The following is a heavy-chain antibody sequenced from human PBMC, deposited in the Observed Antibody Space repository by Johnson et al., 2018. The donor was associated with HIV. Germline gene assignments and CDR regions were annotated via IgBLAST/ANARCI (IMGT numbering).Heavy chain of an antibody. CDR2: ISWNSGSI. D-gene: IGHD3-10*01. J-gene: IGHJ3*02. CDR1: GFTFDDYA. CDR3: ARARFLWFREVLPQGAFDI. Sequence: QLVESGGGLVQPGRSLRLSCAASGFTFDDYAMHWVRQAPGKGLEWVSGISWNSGSIGYADSVKGRFTISRDNAKNSLYLQMNSLRAEDTAVYYCARARFLWFREVLPQGAFDILGQGTKVTVAS. V-gene: IGHV3-9*01.